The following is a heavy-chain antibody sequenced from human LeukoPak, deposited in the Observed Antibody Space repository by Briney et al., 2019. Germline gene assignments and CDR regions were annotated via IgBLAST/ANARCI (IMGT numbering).Heavy chain of an antibody. CDR3: AGVLAYCSRTVCHDDFDI. CDR1: GYTFTSYG. D-gene: IGHD2-2*01. J-gene: IGHJ3*02. V-gene: IGHV1-18*01. CDR2: INTYNGNA. Sequence: ASVKVSCKASGYTFTSYGITWVRQAPGQGLEWVGWINTYNGNAKYAETLQGRVTMTTDTSTSTAYMELRSLTSDDTAVYYCAGVLAYCSRTVCHDDFDIWGQGTMVTVSS.